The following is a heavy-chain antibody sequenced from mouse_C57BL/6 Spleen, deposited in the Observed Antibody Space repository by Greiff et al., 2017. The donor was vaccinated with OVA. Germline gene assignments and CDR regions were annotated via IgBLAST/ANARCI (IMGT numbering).Heavy chain of an antibody. Sequence: QVQLQQPGAELVKPGASVKLSCKASGYTFTSYWMHWVKQRPGQGLEWIGMIHPNSGSTNYNEKFKSKATLTVDKSSSTAYMQLSSLTSEDSAVYYCARGGGGNYGGYFDVWGTGTTVTVSS. CDR2: IHPNSGST. D-gene: IGHD2-1*01. CDR3: ARGGGGNYGGYFDV. CDR1: GYTFTSYW. J-gene: IGHJ1*03. V-gene: IGHV1-64*01.